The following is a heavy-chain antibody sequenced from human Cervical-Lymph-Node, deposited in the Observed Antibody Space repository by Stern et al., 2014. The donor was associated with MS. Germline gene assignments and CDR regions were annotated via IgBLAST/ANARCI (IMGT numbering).Heavy chain of an antibody. CDR3: AREFYDILTGLGSWFDP. Sequence: QVQLVQSGAEVKKPGSSVKVSCKASGGTFSSYAISWVRQAPGQGLEWMGRVIPMLGKANYAQKFQGRVTTIADKSTSTAYMELSSLRSEDTAVYYCAREFYDILTGLGSWFDPWGQGTLVTVSS. J-gene: IGHJ5*02. V-gene: IGHV1-69*09. CDR1: GGTFSSYA. D-gene: IGHD3-9*01. CDR2: VIPMLGKA.